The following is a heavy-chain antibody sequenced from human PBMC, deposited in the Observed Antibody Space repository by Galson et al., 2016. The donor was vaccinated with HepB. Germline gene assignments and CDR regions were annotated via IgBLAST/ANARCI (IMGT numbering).Heavy chain of an antibody. V-gene: IGHV3-33*01. D-gene: IGHD3-10*01. CDR1: GFTFNTYA. J-gene: IGHJ4*02. Sequence: SLRLSCAASGFTFNTYAMHWVRQAPGKGLEWVAFIWFDGSNSYYADSVKGRFTISRDNSKNTLYLQMSSLRAEDTAVYYCATDPPGSGYYLDNWGQGTLVTASS. CDR3: ATDPPGSGYYLDN. CDR2: IWFDGSNS.